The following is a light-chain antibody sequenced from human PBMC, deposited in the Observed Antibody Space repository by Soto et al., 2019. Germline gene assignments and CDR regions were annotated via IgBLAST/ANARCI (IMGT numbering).Light chain of an antibody. J-gene: IGKJ4*01. CDR2: AAS. CDR1: QNINSY. Sequence: DIQMTQSPSSLSASVGDRVTITCRASQNINSYLNWYQQKVGKAPKLLINAASTLQSGVPLRVRGSGSGTDFTLTISSLQPEDFATYYCQESYNLHTFGGGTKVEI. CDR3: QESYNLHT. V-gene: IGKV1-39*01.